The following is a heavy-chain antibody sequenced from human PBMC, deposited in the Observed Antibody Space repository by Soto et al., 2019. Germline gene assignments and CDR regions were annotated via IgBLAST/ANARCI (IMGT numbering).Heavy chain of an antibody. V-gene: IGHV1-8*01. D-gene: IGHD3-9*01. Sequence: ASVKVSCKASGYTFTSYDINWLRQATGQGLEWMGWMNPNSGNTGYAQKFQGRVTMTRNTSISTAYMELSSLRSEDTAVYYCARVNYDILTGLWAFDIWGQGTMVTVSS. CDR3: ARVNYDILTGLWAFDI. J-gene: IGHJ3*02. CDR2: MNPNSGNT. CDR1: GYTFTSYD.